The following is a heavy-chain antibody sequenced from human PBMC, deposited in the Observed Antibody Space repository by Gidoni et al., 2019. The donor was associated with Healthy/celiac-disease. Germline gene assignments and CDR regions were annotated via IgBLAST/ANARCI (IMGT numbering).Heavy chain of an antibody. CDR1: GFPFSSYG. D-gene: IGHD3-3*01. Sequence: QVQLVESGGGVVQPGRSLRLSCAASGFPFSSYGMHWVRQAPGKGLEWVAVIWYDGSKKYYADSVKGRFTISRDNSKNTLYLQMNSLRAEDTAVYYCARGEGPDYDFWSGYDWFDPWGQGTLVTVSS. CDR2: IWYDGSKK. V-gene: IGHV3-33*01. CDR3: ARGEGPDYDFWSGYDWFDP. J-gene: IGHJ5*02.